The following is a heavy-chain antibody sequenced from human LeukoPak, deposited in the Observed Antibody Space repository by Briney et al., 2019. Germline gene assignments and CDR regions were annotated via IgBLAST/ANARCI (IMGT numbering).Heavy chain of an antibody. CDR3: ARAAYYYDGSGYYLGD. Sequence: GASVKVSCKASGYTFTSYAMHWVRQAPGQRLEWMGWINAGNGNTKYSQKFQGRVTITRDTSASTAYMELSRLRSDDTALYYCARAAYYYDGSGYYLGDWGQGTLVTVSS. CDR1: GYTFTSYA. CDR2: INAGNGNT. V-gene: IGHV1-3*01. J-gene: IGHJ4*02. D-gene: IGHD3-22*01.